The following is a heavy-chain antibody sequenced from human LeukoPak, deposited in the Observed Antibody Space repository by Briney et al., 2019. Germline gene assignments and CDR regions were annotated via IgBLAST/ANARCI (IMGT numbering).Heavy chain of an antibody. D-gene: IGHD3-10*02. CDR3: TRAEYYVRSFDI. J-gene: IGHJ3*02. Sequence: PGGSLRLSCAASGFTFSNAWLRWVRQAPREGLEWVGRIKSKTDGGTTDYAAAVKGRFTISRDDAKTSQYLQMNIRQAEAQAVFYCTRAEYYVRSFDIWGQGTMVTVSS. CDR2: IKSKTDGGTT. V-gene: IGHV3-15*01. CDR1: GFTFSNAW.